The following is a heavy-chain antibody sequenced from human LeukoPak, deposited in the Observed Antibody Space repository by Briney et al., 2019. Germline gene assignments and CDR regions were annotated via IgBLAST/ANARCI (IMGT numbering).Heavy chain of an antibody. CDR2: ISYDGSNK. V-gene: IGHV3-30-3*01. Sequence: PGGSLRLSCAASGFTFSSYAMHWVRQAPGKGLEWVAVISYDGSNKYYADSVKGRFTISRDNSKNTLYLQMNSLRAEDTAVYYCATSRDGYTPQYPYFDYWGQGTLVTVSS. CDR3: ATSRDGYTPQYPYFDY. D-gene: IGHD5-24*01. CDR1: GFTFSSYA. J-gene: IGHJ4*02.